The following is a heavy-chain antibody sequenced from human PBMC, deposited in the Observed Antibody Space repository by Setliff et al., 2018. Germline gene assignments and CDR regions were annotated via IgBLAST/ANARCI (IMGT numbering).Heavy chain of an antibody. CDR1: GYTFTSYY. V-gene: IGHV1-46*01. Sequence: ASVKVSCKASGYTFTSYYMHWVRQAPGQGLEWMGIINPSGVSTSYAQKFQGKVTITRDTSASTAYMELSSLRSEDTAVYYCARDKSPTGVLPQWYFDLWGRGTLVTVSS. CDR3: ARDKSPTGVLPQWYFDL. J-gene: IGHJ2*01. D-gene: IGHD7-27*01. CDR2: INPSGVST.